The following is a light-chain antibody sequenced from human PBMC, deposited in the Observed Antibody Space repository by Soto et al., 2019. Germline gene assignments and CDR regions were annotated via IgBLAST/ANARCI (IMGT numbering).Light chain of an antibody. CDR1: HSISSW. J-gene: IGKJ1*01. CDR2: KAP. V-gene: IGKV1-5*03. CDR3: QQYNSYPWT. Sequence: DIQMTQSPSTLSASVGARVTITCRASHSISSWLAWYPQKPGKAPKLLIYKAPSLESGVPSRFSGSGSGTEFALTISSLQPDELATYYCQQYNSYPWTFGQGTKVVIK.